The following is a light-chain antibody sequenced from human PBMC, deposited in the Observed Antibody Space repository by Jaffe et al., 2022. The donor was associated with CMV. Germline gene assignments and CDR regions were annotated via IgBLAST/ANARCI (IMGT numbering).Light chain of an antibody. CDR2: EVS. Sequence: QSALTQPPFVSGSPGQSVTISCTGTSSDVGSYNRVSWYQQPPGTAPKFMIYEVSNRPSGVPDRFSGSKSGNTASLTISGLQAEDEADYYCSSDTSRSTVQVFGGGTKLTVL. J-gene: IGLJ3*02. CDR3: SSDTSRSTVQV. CDR1: SSDVGSYNR. V-gene: IGLV2-18*02.